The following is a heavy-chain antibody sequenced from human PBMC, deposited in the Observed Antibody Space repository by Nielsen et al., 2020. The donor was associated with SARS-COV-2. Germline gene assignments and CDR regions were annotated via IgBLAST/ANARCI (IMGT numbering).Heavy chain of an antibody. V-gene: IGHV4-34*01. D-gene: IGHD5-24*01. J-gene: IGHJ6*03. Sequence: SQTLSLTCGVHGESFRGFYWTWIRQAPGKGLEWIGEINHNGGTNYISPLTSRVTISVDTSRRQFSLKMNSLTAANTAVYYCARGRDGGIYAYLHHMDVWGEGTAVTVSS. CDR3: ARGRDGGIYAYLHHMDV. CDR1: GESFRGFY. CDR2: INHNGGT.